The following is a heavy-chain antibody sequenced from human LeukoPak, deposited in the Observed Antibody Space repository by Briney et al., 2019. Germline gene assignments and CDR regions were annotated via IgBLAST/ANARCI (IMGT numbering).Heavy chain of an antibody. V-gene: IGHV1-2*02. Sequence: ASVKVSCKASGYTFTGYYMHWVRQAPGQGLEWMGWINPNSGGTNNAQKFQGRVTMTRDTSISTAYMELSRLRSDDTAVYYCARTGGYCSSTSCYQYYFDYWGQGTLVTVSS. CDR3: ARTGGYCSSTSCYQYYFDY. J-gene: IGHJ4*02. CDR2: INPNSGGT. D-gene: IGHD2-2*01. CDR1: GYTFTGYY.